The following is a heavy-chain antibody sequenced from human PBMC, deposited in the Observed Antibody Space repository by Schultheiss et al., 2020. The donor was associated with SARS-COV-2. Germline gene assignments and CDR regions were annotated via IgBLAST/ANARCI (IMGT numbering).Heavy chain of an antibody. V-gene: IGHV4-59*01. Sequence: SETLSLTCTVSGGSIASYYWTWIRQSPGKGLEWIGSLSYSGITNYNPSLKSRVTTSVDTSKNQFSLKLSSVTAADTAVYYCARENTDYRFVAYWGQGTLVTVSS. CDR1: GGSIASYY. J-gene: IGHJ4*02. CDR2: LSYSGIT. CDR3: ARENTDYRFVAY. D-gene: IGHD4/OR15-4a*01.